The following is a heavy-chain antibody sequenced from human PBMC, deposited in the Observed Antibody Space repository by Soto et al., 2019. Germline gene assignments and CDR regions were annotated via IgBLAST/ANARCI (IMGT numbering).Heavy chain of an antibody. CDR1: GGSISSSSDY. Sequence: SETQSLTCTVSGGSISSSSDYWGWIRQPPGKGLEWIGSIYYSGSTYYNPSLKSRVTISVDTSKNQFSLKLSSVTAADTAVYYCASSLNQDIVVVVAAALGIRDAFDIWGQGTMVTVSS. CDR2: IYYSGST. D-gene: IGHD2-15*01. J-gene: IGHJ3*02. CDR3: ASSLNQDIVVVVAAALGIRDAFDI. V-gene: IGHV4-39*01.